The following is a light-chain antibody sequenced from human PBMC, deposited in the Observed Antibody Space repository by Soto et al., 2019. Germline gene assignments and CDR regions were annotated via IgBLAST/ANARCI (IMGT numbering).Light chain of an antibody. Sequence: QSALTQPASVSGSPGQSITISCTGTSSDVGGYNYVSWYQQHPGKVPKLMIYEVSNRPSGVSNRFSGSKSGNTASLTISGLQAEDEADYYCRSYTSSSTWVFGGGTKLTVL. CDR2: EVS. V-gene: IGLV2-14*01. CDR3: RSYTSSSTWV. CDR1: SSDVGGYNY. J-gene: IGLJ3*02.